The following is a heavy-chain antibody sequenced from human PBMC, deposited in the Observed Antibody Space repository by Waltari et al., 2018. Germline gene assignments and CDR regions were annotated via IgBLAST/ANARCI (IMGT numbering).Heavy chain of an antibody. J-gene: IGHJ4*02. CDR3: ARNQGIAARPLDY. D-gene: IGHD6-6*01. Sequence: QVQLQESGPGLVKPSETLSLTCTVSGGSISSHYWSWIRQPPGKGLEWIGYIYYSGSTNYNPSLKSRVTISVDTSKNQFSLKLSSVTAADTAVYYCARNQGIAARPLDYWGQGTLVTVSS. V-gene: IGHV4-59*11. CDR2: IYYSGST. CDR1: GGSISSHY.